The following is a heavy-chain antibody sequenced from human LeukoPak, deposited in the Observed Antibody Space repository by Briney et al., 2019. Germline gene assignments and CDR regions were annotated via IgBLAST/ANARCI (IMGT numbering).Heavy chain of an antibody. D-gene: IGHD3-10*01. CDR2: ISGSGGST. V-gene: IGHV3-23*01. Sequence: GGSLRLSCAASGFTFSSYAMSWVRQAPGEGLEWVSAISGSGGSTYYADSVKGRFTISRDNSKNTLYLQMNSLRAEDTAVYYCAKDYGSGSYLDYWGQGTLVTVSS. CDR1: GFTFSSYA. J-gene: IGHJ4*02. CDR3: AKDYGSGSYLDY.